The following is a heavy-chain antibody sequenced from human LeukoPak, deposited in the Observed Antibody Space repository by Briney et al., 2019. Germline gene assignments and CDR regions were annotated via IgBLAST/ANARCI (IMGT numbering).Heavy chain of an antibody. CDR2: IHHTGNT. CDR3: ARNGHYSLDY. J-gene: IGHJ4*02. D-gene: IGHD3-10*01. Sequence: GSLRLSCAVSGFTFSSYWMSWVRQPPGKGLEWFGEIHHTGNTNYNPSLKSRVTISIDKSKNQFSLQLSSLTAADTAVYYCARNGHYSLDYWGQGILVTVSS. V-gene: IGHV4-4*02. CDR1: GFTFSSYW.